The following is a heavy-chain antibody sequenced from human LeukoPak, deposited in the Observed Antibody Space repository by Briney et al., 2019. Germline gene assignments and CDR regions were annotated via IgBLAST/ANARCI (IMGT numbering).Heavy chain of an antibody. CDR1: GGSFSDYY. CDR3: ARSYYYDGFDYSLGF. J-gene: IGHJ4*02. D-gene: IGHD3-10*01. Sequence: SETLSLTCAVYGGSFSDYYWTWVRQPPGKGLEWIGEVNHRGTKRYNLSLKSRLTISIDTSKSQFSLKLSSVTAADTAKYYCARSYYYDGFDYSLGFWGQGTLVTVSS. CDR2: VNHRGTK. V-gene: IGHV4-34*01.